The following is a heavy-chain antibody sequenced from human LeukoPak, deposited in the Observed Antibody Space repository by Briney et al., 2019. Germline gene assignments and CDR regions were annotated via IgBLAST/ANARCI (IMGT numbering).Heavy chain of an antibody. V-gene: IGHV4-39*01. CDR1: GFTFSSYA. J-gene: IGHJ4*02. CDR2: IYYSGST. CDR3: ARHSGGVYDFDY. D-gene: IGHD2-8*01. Sequence: GSLRLSCAASGFTFSSYAMSWVRQPPGKGLEWIGSIYYSGSTYYNPSLKSRVTISVDTSKNQFSLKLSSVTAADTAVYYCARHSGGVYDFDYWGQGTLVTVSS.